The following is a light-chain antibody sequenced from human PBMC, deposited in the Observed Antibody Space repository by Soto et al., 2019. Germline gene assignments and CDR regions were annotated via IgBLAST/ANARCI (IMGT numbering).Light chain of an antibody. J-gene: IGKJ5*01. CDR1: RGISSY. CDR2: AAS. V-gene: IGKV1-39*01. CDR3: QQSYSAPIT. Sequence: DIQMTQSPSSLSASVGDRVTITCQASRGISSYLAWYQQKPGKAPKLLIFAASSLQSGVPSRFSGSGSGTNFTLTISSLQPEDFAAYYCQQSYSAPITFGQGTRLEIK.